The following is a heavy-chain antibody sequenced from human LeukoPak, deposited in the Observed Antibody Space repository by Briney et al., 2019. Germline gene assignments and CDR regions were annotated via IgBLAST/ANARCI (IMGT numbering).Heavy chain of an antibody. CDR1: GYSISSGYY. D-gene: IGHD5-18*01. V-gene: IGHV4-38-2*02. CDR3: AGGYSYGSYYYMDV. CDR2: ICHSGST. Sequence: SETLSLTCTVSGYSISSGYYWGWIRQPPGKGLEWIGSICHSGSTYYNPSLKSRVTISVDTSKNQFSLKLSSVTAADTAVYYCAGGYSYGSYYYMDVWGKGTTVTVSS. J-gene: IGHJ6*03.